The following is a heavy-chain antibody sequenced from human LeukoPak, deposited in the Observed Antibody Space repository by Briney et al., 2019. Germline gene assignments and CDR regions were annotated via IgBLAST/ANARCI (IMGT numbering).Heavy chain of an antibody. CDR3: ARYRGSSWYQFDY. CDR2: ISGYNGNT. Sequence: ASVKVSCKASGYTFTSYGISWVRQAPGQGLEWMGWISGYNGNTNYAQNLQGRVTMTTDTSTSTVYMELRSLRSDDTAVYYCARYRGSSWYQFDYWGQGTLVTVSS. D-gene: IGHD6-13*01. V-gene: IGHV1-18*01. CDR1: GYTFTSYG. J-gene: IGHJ4*02.